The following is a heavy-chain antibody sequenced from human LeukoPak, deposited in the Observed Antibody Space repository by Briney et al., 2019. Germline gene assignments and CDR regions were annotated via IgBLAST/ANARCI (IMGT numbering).Heavy chain of an antibody. CDR2: ISGSGGST. CDR3: AREYYDFWSGYLYYYYMDV. V-gene: IGHV3-23*01. J-gene: IGHJ6*03. D-gene: IGHD3-3*01. CDR1: GFTFSSYG. Sequence: GGSLRLSCAASGFTFSSYGMSWVRQAPGKGLEWVSAISGSGGSTYYADSVKGRFTISRDNSKNTLYLQMNSLRAEDTAVYYCAREYYDFWSGYLYYYYMDVWGKGTTVTVSS.